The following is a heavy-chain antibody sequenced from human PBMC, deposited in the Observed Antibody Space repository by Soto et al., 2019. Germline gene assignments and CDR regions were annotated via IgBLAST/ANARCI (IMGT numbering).Heavy chain of an antibody. Sequence: PGGSLRLSCAASEFTFSNYGIHWVRQAPGKGLEWVAVIWYDGSNKYYADSVKGRFTISRDNSKNTLYLQMNSLRAEDTAVYYCARDGYCSGGSCYSVPVFDYWGQGTLVTVSS. CDR2: IWYDGSNK. CDR3: ARDGYCSGGSCYSVPVFDY. J-gene: IGHJ4*02. CDR1: EFTFSNYG. D-gene: IGHD2-15*01. V-gene: IGHV3-33*08.